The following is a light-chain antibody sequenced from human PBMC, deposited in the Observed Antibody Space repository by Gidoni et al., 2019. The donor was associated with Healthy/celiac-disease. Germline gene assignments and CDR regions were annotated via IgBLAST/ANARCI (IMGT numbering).Light chain of an antibody. Sequence: DFQITQSPSSLYASVGDRVTITCRASQSISSYLNWYQQKPGKAPKLLIYAASSLQSGVPSRFSGSGSGTDFTLTISSLQPEDFATYYCQQSYSTPYSFGQGTKLEIK. CDR3: QQSYSTPYS. J-gene: IGKJ2*03. CDR2: AAS. CDR1: QSISSY. V-gene: IGKV1-39*01.